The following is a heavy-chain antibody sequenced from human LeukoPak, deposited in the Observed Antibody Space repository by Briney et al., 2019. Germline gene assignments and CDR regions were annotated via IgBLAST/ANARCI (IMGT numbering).Heavy chain of an antibody. J-gene: IGHJ4*02. Sequence: PSETLSLTCAVSGGSISSSNWWSWVRQPPGKGLEWIGEIYHSGSTNYNPSLKSRVTISVDTSKNQFSLKLSSVTAADTAVYYCARDVDTAVDPNFDYWGQGTLVTVSS. D-gene: IGHD5-18*01. V-gene: IGHV4-4*02. CDR2: IYHSGST. CDR3: ARDVDTAVDPNFDY. CDR1: GGSISSSNW.